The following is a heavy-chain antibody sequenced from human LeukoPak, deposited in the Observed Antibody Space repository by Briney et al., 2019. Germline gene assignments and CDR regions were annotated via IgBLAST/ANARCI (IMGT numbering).Heavy chain of an antibody. CDR3: ARLLDDVTTFDY. CDR2: IKQDESEQ. CDR1: GFTFSRYW. J-gene: IGHJ4*02. V-gene: IGHV3-7*01. D-gene: IGHD4-11*01. Sequence: PGGSLSLSCAPSGFTFSRYWLSWVRQAPGGGREGVASIKQDESEQYYMDSVKGRFTSSRDNAKNSLYLQMSSLRAEDTAVYYCARLLDDVTTFDYWGQGTLVTVSS.